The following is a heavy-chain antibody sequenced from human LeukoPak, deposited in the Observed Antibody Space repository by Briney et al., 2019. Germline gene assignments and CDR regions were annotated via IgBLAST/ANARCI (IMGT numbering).Heavy chain of an antibody. CDR1: GFTFSSYA. CDR2: ISGNGAGT. Sequence: GGSLRLSCAASGFTFSSYAMSWVRQAPGKGLEWVSVISGNGAGTYYADSVKGRFTISRDNSKDTLFLQMNSLRAEDTAVYYCVKEWKVGGLTLGFDYWGQGTLVTV. CDR3: VKEWKVGGLTLGFDY. V-gene: IGHV3-23*01. D-gene: IGHD1-26*01. J-gene: IGHJ4*02.